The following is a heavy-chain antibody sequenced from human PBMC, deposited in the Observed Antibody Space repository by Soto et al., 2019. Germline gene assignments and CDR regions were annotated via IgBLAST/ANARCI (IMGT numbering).Heavy chain of an antibody. CDR1: GYTFTSYD. V-gene: IGHV1-8*01. D-gene: IGHD1-26*01. J-gene: IGHJ6*02. CDR3: ARGAVGAPVLYYYGMDV. CDR2: MNPNSGNT. Sequence: QVQLVQSGAEVKKPGASVKVSCKASGYTFTSYDINWVRQATGQGLEWMGWMNPNSGNTGYAQKFQGRVTMTRNTSISPAYMELSSLSSEDTAVYYCARGAVGAPVLYYYGMDVWGQGTTVPVSS.